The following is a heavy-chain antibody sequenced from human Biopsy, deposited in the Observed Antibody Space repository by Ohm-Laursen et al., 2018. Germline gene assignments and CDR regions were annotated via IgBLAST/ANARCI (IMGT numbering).Heavy chain of an antibody. CDR2: IWYDGSIE. CDR1: GFTFNKHA. CDR3: ARDRLLYQYDSSGSDI. V-gene: IGHV3-33*01. D-gene: IGHD3-22*01. Sequence: GQTLSLTCAASGFTFNKHAMNWVRQAPGKGLEWVAVIWYDGSIEYYVDSVKGRFTISRDNYKNILYLQMNSLRVEDTAVYYCARDRLLYQYDSSGSDIWGQGTVVTVSS. J-gene: IGHJ3*02.